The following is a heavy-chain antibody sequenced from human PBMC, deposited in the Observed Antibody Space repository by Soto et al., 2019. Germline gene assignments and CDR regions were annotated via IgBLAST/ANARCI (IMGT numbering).Heavy chain of an antibody. J-gene: IGHJ4*02. CDR2: IYHSGST. CDR3: ASKGAVSGSFDY. CDR1: GGSISSSNW. V-gene: IGHV4-4*02. D-gene: IGHD6-13*01. Sequence: PSETLSLTCDVSGGSISSSNWWSWVRQPPGKGLEWIGEIYHSGSTNYSPSLKSRVTISVDKSKNQFSLKLSSVTAADTAVYYCASKGAVSGSFDYWGQGTLVTVSS.